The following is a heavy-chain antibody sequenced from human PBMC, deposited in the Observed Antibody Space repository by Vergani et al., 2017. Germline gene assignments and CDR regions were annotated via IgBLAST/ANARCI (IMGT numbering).Heavy chain of an antibody. CDR3: ARGDYGLLTGYRY. D-gene: IGHD3-9*01. CDR1: GYTFSNYY. J-gene: IGHJ4*02. V-gene: IGHV1-46*03. CDR2: INPSGGHT. Sequence: QVQVVQSGAEVKKSGASVKVSCKTSGYTFSNYYMHWVRQAPGQGLEWMGIINPSGGHTNYAQKFQGRVTMTRYTSTSTVYMELGSLRSEDTAIYYCARGDYGLLTGYRYWGQGNLVTVSA.